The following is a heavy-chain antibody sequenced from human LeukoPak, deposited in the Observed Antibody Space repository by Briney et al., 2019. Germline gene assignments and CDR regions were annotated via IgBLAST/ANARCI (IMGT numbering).Heavy chain of an antibody. V-gene: IGHV4-34*01. J-gene: IGHJ6*02. CDR2: INHSGST. Sequence: SETLSLTCAVYGGSYSGYYWSWTRQSPGKGLEWIGEINHSGSTNYNPSLKSRVTISVDTSKNQFSLKLSSVTAADTAVYYCARGRCSSTSCYLYYYYGLDVWGQGTTVTVSS. D-gene: IGHD2-2*01. CDR1: GGSYSGYY. CDR3: ARGRCSSTSCYLYYYYGLDV.